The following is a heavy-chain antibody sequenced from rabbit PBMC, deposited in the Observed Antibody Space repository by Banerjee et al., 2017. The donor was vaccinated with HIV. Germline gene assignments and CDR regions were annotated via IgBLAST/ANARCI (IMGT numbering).Heavy chain of an antibody. D-gene: IGHD1-1*01. V-gene: IGHV1S40*01. Sequence: QQLEESGGDLVKPGASLTLTCTASGFSFSSIDYMCWVRQAPGKGLEWTACIYVGYSGSTYYASWAKGRFTISKTSSTTVTLQMTSLTAADTATYFCARDISSSSYSAFGLWGPGTLVTVS. CDR3: ARDISSSSYSAFGL. J-gene: IGHJ6*01. CDR1: GFSFSSIDY. CDR2: IYVGYSGST.